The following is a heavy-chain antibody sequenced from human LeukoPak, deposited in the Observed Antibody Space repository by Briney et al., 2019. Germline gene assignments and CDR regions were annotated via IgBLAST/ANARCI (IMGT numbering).Heavy chain of an antibody. Sequence: GRSLRLSCAASGFTFDDYAMHWVRQAPGKGLEWVSGISWNSGSIGYADSVKGRFTISRDNAKNSLYLQMNSLRAEDTALYYCAKDRGAWVRGPPSLFDYWGQGTLVTVSS. CDR2: ISWNSGSI. CDR1: GFTFDDYA. V-gene: IGHV3-9*01. CDR3: AKDRGAWVRGPPSLFDY. J-gene: IGHJ4*02. D-gene: IGHD2-2*01.